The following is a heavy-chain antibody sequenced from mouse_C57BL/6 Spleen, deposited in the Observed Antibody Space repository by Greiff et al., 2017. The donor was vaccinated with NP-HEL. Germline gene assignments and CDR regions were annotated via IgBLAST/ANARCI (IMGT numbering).Heavy chain of an antibody. CDR3: ARTPGGDWYFDV. V-gene: IGHV1-4*01. CDR1: GYTFTSYT. CDR2: INPSSGYT. J-gene: IGHJ1*03. Sequence: VQLQQSGAELARPGASVKMSCKASGYTFTSYTMHWVKQRPGQGLEWIGYINPSSGYTKYNQKFKDKATLTADKSSSTAYMQLSSLTSEDSAVYYCARTPGGDWYFDVWGTGTTVTVSS.